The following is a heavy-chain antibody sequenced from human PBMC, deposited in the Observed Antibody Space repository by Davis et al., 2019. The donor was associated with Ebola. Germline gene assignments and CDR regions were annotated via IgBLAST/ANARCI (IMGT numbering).Heavy chain of an antibody. D-gene: IGHD3-22*01. Sequence: GESLKISCKGSGYSFTSYWIGWVRQMPGKGLEWMGIIYPGDSDTRYSPSFQGQVTISADKSISTAYLQWSSLKASDTAMYYCARHPGYYDSSGYYKKNWCFDLWGRGTLVTVSS. CDR1: GYSFTSYW. V-gene: IGHV5-51*01. J-gene: IGHJ2*01. CDR3: ARHPGYYDSSGYYKKNWCFDL. CDR2: IYPGDSDT.